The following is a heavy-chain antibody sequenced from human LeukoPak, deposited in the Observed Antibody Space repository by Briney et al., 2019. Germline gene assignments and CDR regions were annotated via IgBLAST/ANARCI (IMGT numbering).Heavy chain of an antibody. D-gene: IGHD2-15*01. J-gene: IGHJ4*02. Sequence: GGSLRLSCAASGFTFRNYGMHWVRQAPGKGLEWVSSISGSGGSTYYAYSVKGGFTISIDSYKNKLDLQMNSLRAEDTAVYYCAKDRCSGGNCYTYFDYWGQGTLVTVSS. CDR1: GFTFRNYG. CDR2: ISGSGGST. V-gene: IGHV3-23*01. CDR3: AKDRCSGGNCYTYFDY.